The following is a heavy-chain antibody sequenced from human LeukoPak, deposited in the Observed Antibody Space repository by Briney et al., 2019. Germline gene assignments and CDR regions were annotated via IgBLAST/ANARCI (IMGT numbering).Heavy chain of an antibody. CDR2: IYYSWST. V-gene: IGHV4-59*11. CDR1: GGSISSHY. CDR3: ARVRGWGRWLQLLEDQYHFDY. D-gene: IGHD5-24*01. Sequence: PSETLSLTCTVSGGSISSHYWSWIRQPPGKGLEWIGYIYYSWSTNYNPSLKSRVTISVDTSKNQFSLKLSSVTAADTAVYYCARVRGWGRWLQLLEDQYHFDYWGQGTLVTVSS. J-gene: IGHJ4*02.